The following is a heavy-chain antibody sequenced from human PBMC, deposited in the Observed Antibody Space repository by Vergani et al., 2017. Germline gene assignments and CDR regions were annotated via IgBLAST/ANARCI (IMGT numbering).Heavy chain of an antibody. V-gene: IGHV4-39*01. CDR1: GGSISSSSYY. J-gene: IGHJ4*02. CDR2: IYYSGST. CDR3: ARVYSSGWYHYFDY. Sequence: QVQLQESGPGLVKPSETLSLTCTVSGGSISSSSYYWGWIRQPPGKGLEWIGSIYYSGSTYYNPSLKSRVTISVDTSKNQFSLKLSSVTAADTAVYYCARVYSSGWYHYFDYWGQGTLVTVSS. D-gene: IGHD6-19*01.